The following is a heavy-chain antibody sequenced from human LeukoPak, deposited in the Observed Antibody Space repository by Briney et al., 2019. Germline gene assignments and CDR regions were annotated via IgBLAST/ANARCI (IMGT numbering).Heavy chain of an antibody. CDR3: ARASAGRGYCSGGSCYENWFDP. V-gene: IGHV4-61*02. CDR1: GGSISSGSYY. J-gene: IGHJ5*02. CDR2: IYTSGST. Sequence: PSETLSLTCTVSGGSISSGSYYWSWIRQPAGKGLEWIGRIYTSGSTNYNPSLKSRVTISVDTSKNQFSLKLSSVTAADTAVYYCARASAGRGYCSGGSCYENWFDPWGQGTLVTVSS. D-gene: IGHD2-15*01.